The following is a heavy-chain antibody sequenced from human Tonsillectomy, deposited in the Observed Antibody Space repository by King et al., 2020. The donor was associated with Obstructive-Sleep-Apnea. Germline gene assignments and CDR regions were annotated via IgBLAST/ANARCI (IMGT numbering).Heavy chain of an antibody. V-gene: IGHV4-4*02. CDR3: AKGDRGVDFAHY. CDR1: GGSISSSNC. Sequence: QLQESGPGLVKPSGTLSLTCSVSGGSISSSNCWSWVRQPPGKGLEWIGEIYHSGSTNYNPSLKSRVTISVDKSRNQFSLKLGSVTAADTAVYYCAKGDRGVDFAHYWGQGTLVTLSP. D-gene: IGHD5-12*01. J-gene: IGHJ4*02. CDR2: IYHSGST.